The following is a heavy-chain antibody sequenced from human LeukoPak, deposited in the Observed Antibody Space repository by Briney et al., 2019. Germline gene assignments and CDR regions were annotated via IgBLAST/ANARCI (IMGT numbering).Heavy chain of an antibody. CDR2: IYPGDSDT. V-gene: IGHV5-51*01. D-gene: IGHD5-18*01. Sequence: GESLKIPCKGSGYSLTSYWIGWVRQMPGKGLEWMGIIYPGDSDTRYSPSFQGQVTISADKSISTAYLQWSSLKASDTAMYYCARQIYSYGSSWGFDPWGQGTLVTVSS. CDR1: GYSLTSYW. J-gene: IGHJ5*02. CDR3: ARQIYSYGSSWGFDP.